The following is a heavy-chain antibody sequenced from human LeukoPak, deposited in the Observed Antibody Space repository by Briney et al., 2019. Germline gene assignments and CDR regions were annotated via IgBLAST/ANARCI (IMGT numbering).Heavy chain of an antibody. CDR3: AKSHMTTVTTTRGVY. Sequence: GGTLRLSCAASGFTFISYGMSWVRQAPGKGLEWVSAISGSGGSTYYADSVKGRFTISRDNSKNTLYLQMNSLRAGDTAVYYCAKSHMTTVTTTRGVYWGQGTLVTVSS. D-gene: IGHD4-17*01. CDR1: GFTFISYG. V-gene: IGHV3-23*01. J-gene: IGHJ4*02. CDR2: ISGSGGST.